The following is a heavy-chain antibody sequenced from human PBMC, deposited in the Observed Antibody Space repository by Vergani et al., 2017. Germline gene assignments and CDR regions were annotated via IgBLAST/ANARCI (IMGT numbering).Heavy chain of an antibody. D-gene: IGHD2-21*01. CDR1: GGSFNTYY. CDR2: ISSTGGT. Sequence: QVQLEESGPGLVKPSETLSLTCTVSGGSFNTYYWSWIRQSPGKGLEWIGYISSTGGTNYNPSLNSQVTMSVYTSKNQFSLNLRSVTAADTAVYFCARVKYGDEASNCYRLEEMDIWGQGTTVTISS. V-gene: IGHV4-59*13. CDR3: ARVKYGDEASNCYRLEEMDI. J-gene: IGHJ6*02.